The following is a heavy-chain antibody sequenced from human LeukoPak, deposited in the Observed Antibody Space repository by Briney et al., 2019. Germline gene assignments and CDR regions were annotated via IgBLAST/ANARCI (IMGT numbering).Heavy chain of an antibody. CDR3: ARDQRGGYSGSRGFDY. CDR1: GGSISSSSYY. J-gene: IGHJ4*02. Sequence: SETLSLTCTVSGGSISSSSYYWGWIRQPPGKGLEWTGSIYYSGSTYYNPSLKSRVTISVDTSKNQFSLKLSSVTAADTAVYYCARDQRGGYSGSRGFDYWGQGTLVTVSS. D-gene: IGHD5-12*01. CDR2: IYYSGST. V-gene: IGHV4-39*07.